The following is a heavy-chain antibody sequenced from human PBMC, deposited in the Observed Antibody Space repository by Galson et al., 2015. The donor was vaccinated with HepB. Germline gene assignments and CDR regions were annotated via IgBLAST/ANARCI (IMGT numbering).Heavy chain of an antibody. D-gene: IGHD2-2*01. J-gene: IGHJ3*02. Sequence: PALVKPTQTLTLTCTFSGFSLSTSGMCVSWIRQPPGKALEWLALIDWDDDKYYSTSLKTRLTISKDTSKNQVVLTMTNMDPVDTATYYCARTTGAAAIVGGDPFDIWGQGTMVTVSS. V-gene: IGHV2-70*01. CDR3: ARTTGAAAIVGGDPFDI. CDR1: GFSLSTSGMC. CDR2: IDWDDDK.